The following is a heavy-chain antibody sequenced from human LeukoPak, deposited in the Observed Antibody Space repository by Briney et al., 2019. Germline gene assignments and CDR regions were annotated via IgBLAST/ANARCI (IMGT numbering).Heavy chain of an antibody. J-gene: IGHJ3*02. V-gene: IGHV1-2*06. CDR1: GYTFTSYA. CDR2: INPNSGGT. Sequence: ASVKVSCKASGYTFTSYAMHWVRQAPGQRLEWMGRINPNSGGTNYAQKFQGRVTMTRDTSISTAYMELSRLRSDDTAVYYCARGDDTTGGAFDIWGQGTMVTVSS. CDR3: ARGDDTTGGAFDI. D-gene: IGHD4-17*01.